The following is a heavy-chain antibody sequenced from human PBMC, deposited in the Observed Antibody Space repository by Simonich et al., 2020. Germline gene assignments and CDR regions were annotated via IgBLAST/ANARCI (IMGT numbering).Heavy chain of an antibody. J-gene: IGHJ4*02. CDR2: IKQEGSEK. V-gene: IGHV3-7*01. D-gene: IGHD3-9*01. CDR1: GFTFSSYW. CDR3: ARFRGRYFDWLFDY. Sequence: EVQLVESGGGLVQPGGSLRLSCAASGFTFSSYWMSWVRQAPGKGLEGVANIKQEGSEKYYVDSVKGRFTISRDNAKNSLYLQMNSLRAEDTAVYYCARFRGRYFDWLFDYWGQGTLVTVSS.